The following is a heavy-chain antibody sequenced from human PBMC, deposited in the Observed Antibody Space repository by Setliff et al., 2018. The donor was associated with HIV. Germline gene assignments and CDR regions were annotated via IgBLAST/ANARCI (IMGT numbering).Heavy chain of an antibody. CDR3: ASITYTLQLLEWSPQSSLYHYYMDI. V-gene: IGHV4-4*07. D-gene: IGHD3-3*01. Sequence: SETLSLTCTVSGGSVTSYYWSWIRQPAGKRLEWIGRISISGDTNYNPSLKSRATMSLDTSKNQFSLKLNSVTAADTAMCYCASITYTLQLLEWSPQSSLYHYYMDIWGKGTTVTAP. CDR2: ISISGDT. CDR1: GGSVTSYY. J-gene: IGHJ6*03.